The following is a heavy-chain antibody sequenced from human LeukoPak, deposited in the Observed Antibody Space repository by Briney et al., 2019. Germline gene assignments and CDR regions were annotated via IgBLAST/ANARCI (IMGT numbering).Heavy chain of an antibody. CDR1: GYTFISYF. J-gene: IGHJ4*02. V-gene: IGHV1-46*01. CDR3: ARAYGANSDSFGDY. Sequence: ASVKVSCKASGYTFISYFMHWVRQAPGQGLEWMGIINPSGGSTSYAQRFQGRVTVTRDTSTRTVYLELSSLRSEDSAVYYYARAYGANSDSFGDYWGQGTLVTVSS. CDR2: INPSGGST. D-gene: IGHD4-23*01.